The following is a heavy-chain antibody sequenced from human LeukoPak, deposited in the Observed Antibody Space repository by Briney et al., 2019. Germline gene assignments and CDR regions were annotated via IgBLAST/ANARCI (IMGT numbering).Heavy chain of an antibody. V-gene: IGHV4-34*01. Sequence: SETLSLTGAVYGGSFSGYYWSWIRQPPGKGLEWMGEINHSGSTNYNPSLKSLVTISVDTSKNQFSLKLSSVTAADTAVYYCARGALGYCSGGSCYSTYYYYGMDVWGKGTTVTVSS. CDR3: ARGALGYCSGGSCYSTYYYYGMDV. D-gene: IGHD2-15*01. CDR1: GGSFSGYY. J-gene: IGHJ6*04. CDR2: INHSGST.